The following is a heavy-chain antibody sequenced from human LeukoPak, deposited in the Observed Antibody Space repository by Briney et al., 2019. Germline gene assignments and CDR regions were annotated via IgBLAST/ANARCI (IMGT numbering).Heavy chain of an antibody. D-gene: IGHD6-13*01. Sequence: SETLSLTCTVSGGSISSSSYYWGWTRQPPGKGLEWIGSIYYSGSTYYNPSLKSRVTISVDTSKNQFSLKLSSVTAADTAVYYCARQIAAAGEFDYWGQGTLVTVSS. CDR2: IYYSGST. J-gene: IGHJ4*02. V-gene: IGHV4-39*01. CDR3: ARQIAAAGEFDY. CDR1: GGSISSSSYY.